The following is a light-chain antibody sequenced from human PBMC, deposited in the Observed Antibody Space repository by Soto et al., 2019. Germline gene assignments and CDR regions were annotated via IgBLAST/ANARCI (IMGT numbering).Light chain of an antibody. J-gene: IGKJ5*01. V-gene: IGKV1-33*01. CDR1: QDISNY. Sequence: DIQMTQSPSSLSASVGDRVTITCQASQDISNYLNWYQQRPGKAPKLLIYDASNLETGVRSRFSGSGSGTDFTFTISSLQPEDIATYYWEQYDSLPITCGQGTRLEIK. CDR2: DAS. CDR3: EQYDSLPIT.